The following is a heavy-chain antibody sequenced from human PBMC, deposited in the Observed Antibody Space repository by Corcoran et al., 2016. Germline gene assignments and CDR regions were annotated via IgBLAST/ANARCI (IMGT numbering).Heavy chain of an antibody. V-gene: IGHV4-59*01. Sequence: QVQLQESGPGLVKPSETLSLTCTVSGGSISSYYWSWIRQPPGKGLEWIGYIYYSGSTHYNPSLKSRVTISVDTSKNQFSLKLSSVTAADTAVYYCASDYDFWSEGTLVTVSS. J-gene: IGHJ4*02. D-gene: IGHD3-3*01. CDR1: GGSISSYY. CDR2: IYYSGST. CDR3: ASDYDF.